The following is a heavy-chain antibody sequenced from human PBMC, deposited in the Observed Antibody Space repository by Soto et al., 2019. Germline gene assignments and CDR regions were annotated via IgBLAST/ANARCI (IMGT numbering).Heavy chain of an antibody. CDR3: ARSTRGDYSYGMDV. Sequence: QVQLVQSGAEVKKPGSSVKVSCKASGGTFSSYAVTWVRQAPGQGLEWMGGTIPMFGIEIYAQKFQGRVTITADESTSTAYMELSSLRSEDTAVYYCARSTRGDYSYGMDVWGQGTTVTVSS. CDR1: GGTFSSYA. V-gene: IGHV1-69*01. CDR2: TIPMFGIE. J-gene: IGHJ6*02.